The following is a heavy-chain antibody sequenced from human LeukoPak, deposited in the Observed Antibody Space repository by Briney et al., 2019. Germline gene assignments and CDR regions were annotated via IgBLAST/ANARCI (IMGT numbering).Heavy chain of an antibody. J-gene: IGHJ4*02. Sequence: GGSLRLSCAASGFTFSNYAMSWVRQAPGKGLEWVSAISGSSDTTYYTDSVKGRFTISRDNSKNTLHLQMNSLRAEDTAVYYCAREPTLWGQGTLVTVSS. V-gene: IGHV3-23*01. CDR3: AREPTL. CDR1: GFTFSNYA. CDR2: ISGSSDTT. D-gene: IGHD1-14*01.